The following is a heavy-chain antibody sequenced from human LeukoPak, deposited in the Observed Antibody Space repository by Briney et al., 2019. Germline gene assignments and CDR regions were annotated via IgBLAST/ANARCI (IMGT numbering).Heavy chain of an antibody. CDR3: ARQGVYYDSSGYYYAFDY. CDR2: IYYSGST. J-gene: IGHJ4*02. V-gene: IGHV4-39*01. CDR1: GGSISSSSYY. Sequence: SETLSLTCTVSGGSISSSSYYWGWIRQPPGKGLEWIGSIYYSGSTYYNPSLKSRVTISVDTSKNQFSLKLSSVTAADTAVYYCARQGVYYDSSGYYYAFDYWGQGTLVTVSS. D-gene: IGHD3-22*01.